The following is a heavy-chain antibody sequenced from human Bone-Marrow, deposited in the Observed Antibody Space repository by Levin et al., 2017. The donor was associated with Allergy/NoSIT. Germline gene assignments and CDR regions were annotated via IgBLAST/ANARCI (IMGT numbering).Heavy chain of an antibody. Sequence: KTSETLSLTCTVSGGPIRNFYWTWIRQSPGKGLEWIGYVYSSGSTNYNPSLESRLTMSVDTSKNHFSLELRSVTAADTAIYSCARDSRYTSAFDLWGQGTMVTVSS. V-gene: IGHV4-59*01. CDR1: GGPIRNFY. J-gene: IGHJ3*01. D-gene: IGHD2-2*02. CDR3: ARDSRYTSAFDL. CDR2: VYSSGST.